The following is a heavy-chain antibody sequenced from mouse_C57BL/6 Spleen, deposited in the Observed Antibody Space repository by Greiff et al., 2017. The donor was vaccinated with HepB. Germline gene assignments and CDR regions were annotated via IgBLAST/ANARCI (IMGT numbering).Heavy chain of an antibody. Sequence: VQGVESGPGLVQPSQSLSITCTVSGFSLTSYGVHWVRQSPGKGLEWLGVIWSGGSTDYNAAFISRLSISKDNSKSQVFFKMNSLQADDTAIYYCARNDYDDGTWFAYWGQGTLVTVSA. V-gene: IGHV2-2*01. J-gene: IGHJ3*01. CDR3: ARNDYDDGTWFAY. CDR2: IWSGGST. D-gene: IGHD2-4*01. CDR1: GFSLTSYG.